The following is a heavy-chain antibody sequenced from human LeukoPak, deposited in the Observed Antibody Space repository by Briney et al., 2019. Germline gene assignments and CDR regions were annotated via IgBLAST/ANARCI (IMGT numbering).Heavy chain of an antibody. CDR2: IFSRGNT. Sequence: PSETLSLTCTVSGDSISNYYWSWIRQPPGKGLEWIGYIFSRGNTNYNPSLQSRVTISVDTSKKQISLKLRSVTAADAAVHYCARAASYFYGSGIDSWGQGTQVIVSS. V-gene: IGHV4-59*12. CDR3: ARAASYFYGSGIDS. CDR1: GDSISNYY. D-gene: IGHD3-10*01. J-gene: IGHJ4*02.